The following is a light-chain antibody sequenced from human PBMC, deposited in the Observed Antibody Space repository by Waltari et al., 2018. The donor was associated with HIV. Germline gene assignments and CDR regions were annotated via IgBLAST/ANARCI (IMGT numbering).Light chain of an antibody. CDR1: SSNIGKSS. Sequence: QSVLTQPPSVSAAPGQKVTISCSGGSSNIGKSSVSGYQQLPGTAPKLLIYDNAKRPSGIPDRFSGSKSGTSATLGITGLQTGDAADYYCGTWDSRLRAGVFGGGTKLTVL. V-gene: IGLV1-51*01. J-gene: IGLJ2*01. CDR2: DNA. CDR3: GTWDSRLRAGV.